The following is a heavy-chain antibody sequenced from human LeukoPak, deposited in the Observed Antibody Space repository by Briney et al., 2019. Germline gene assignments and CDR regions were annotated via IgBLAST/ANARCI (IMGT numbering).Heavy chain of an antibody. D-gene: IGHD6-13*01. CDR1: GFTFSSYA. CDR3: ASLGRIAAAETWIQLWHRADYYYGMDV. Sequence: GRSLRLSCAASGFTFSSYAMHWVRQAPGKGLEWVAVISYDGSNKYYADSVKGRFTISRDNSKNTLYLQMNSLRAEDTAVYYCASLGRIAAAETWIQLWHRADYYYGMDVWGQGTTVTVSS. CDR2: ISYDGSNK. V-gene: IGHV3-30-3*01. J-gene: IGHJ6*02.